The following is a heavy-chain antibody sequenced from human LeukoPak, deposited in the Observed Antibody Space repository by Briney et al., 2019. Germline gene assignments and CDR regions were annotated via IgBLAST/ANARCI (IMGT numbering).Heavy chain of an antibody. J-gene: IGHJ4*02. Sequence: PETLSLTCAVSNSSISSAYYWGWVRQSPEKGLEWIASVYHSGTTYYNPSLKSRVTISIDTSKKHFSLKLSSVTAADTAVYYCARDAGTTMIKGGFDYWGQGTLVSLSS. D-gene: IGHD3-16*01. V-gene: IGHV4-38-2*01. CDR3: ARDAGTTMIKGGFDY. CDR1: NSSISSAYY. CDR2: VYHSGTT.